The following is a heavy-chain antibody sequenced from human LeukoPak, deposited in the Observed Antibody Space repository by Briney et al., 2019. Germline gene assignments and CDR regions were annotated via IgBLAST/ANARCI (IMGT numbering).Heavy chain of an antibody. CDR3: ARDFLEQQLAFDY. D-gene: IGHD6-13*01. J-gene: IGHJ4*02. CDR2: INPNSGGT. V-gene: IGHV1-2*02. Sequence: ASVKVSCKASGYTFTGYYMHWVRQAPGQGLEWMGWINPNSGGTNYAQKSQGRVTMTRDTSISTAYMELSRLRSDDTAVYYCARDFLEQQLAFDYWGQGTLVTVSS. CDR1: GYTFTGYY.